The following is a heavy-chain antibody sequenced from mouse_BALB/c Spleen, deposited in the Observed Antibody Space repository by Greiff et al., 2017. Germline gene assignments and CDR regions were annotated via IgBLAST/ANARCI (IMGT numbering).Heavy chain of an antibody. V-gene: IGHV5-17*02. CDR2: ISSGSSTI. CDR3: ARFGNYGAMDY. CDR1: GFTFSSFG. Sequence: EVQLVESGGGLVQPGGSRKLSCAASGFTFSSFGMHWVRQAPEKGLEWVAYISSGSSTIYYADTVKGRFTISRDNPKNTLFLQMTSLRSEDTAMYYCARFGNYGAMDYWGQGTSVTVSS. J-gene: IGHJ4*01. D-gene: IGHD2-1*01.